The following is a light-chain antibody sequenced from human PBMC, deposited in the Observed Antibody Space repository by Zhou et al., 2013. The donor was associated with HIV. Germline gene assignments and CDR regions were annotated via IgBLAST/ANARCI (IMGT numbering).Light chain of an antibody. Sequence: DIQMTQSPSRLSASVGDRVAVTCRASQNVSSWLAWYQQKPGKAPKLLIYKASSLESGVPSRFGGSGSGTEFTLTISSLQPEDFATYYCQQSYSTPPYSFGQGTKLEIK. CDR3: QQSYSTPPYS. CDR1: QNVSSW. CDR2: KAS. V-gene: IGKV1-5*03. J-gene: IGKJ2*03.